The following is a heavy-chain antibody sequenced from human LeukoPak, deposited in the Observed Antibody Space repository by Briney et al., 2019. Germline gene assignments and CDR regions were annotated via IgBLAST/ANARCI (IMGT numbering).Heavy chain of an antibody. CDR3: AKLPAFGGNSPFDP. Sequence: KPSETLSLTCTVSGGSISSSGYYWAWIRQPPGKRLGWIGSVSSSGSIYYNPSLKSRVTLSVDTSRDQFSVKLRSVTAADTAVYSCAKLPAFGGNSPFDPWGQRALVIVSS. CDR2: VSSSGSI. D-gene: IGHD4-23*01. CDR1: GGSISSSGYY. V-gene: IGHV4-39*01. J-gene: IGHJ5*02.